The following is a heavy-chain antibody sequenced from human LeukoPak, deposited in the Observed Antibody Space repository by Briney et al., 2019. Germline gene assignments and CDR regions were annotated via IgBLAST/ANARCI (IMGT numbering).Heavy chain of an antibody. CDR2: FSASGGSA. Sequence: PGGTLRLSCTASGFTFSSYGMSWVRQAPGKGLEWVSGFSASGGSAYYADSVKGRFTISRDNSKNMLYLQMNSLRAEDTAVYYCTTDYDYGDYKEKVDFDYWGQGTLVTVSS. J-gene: IGHJ4*02. D-gene: IGHD4-17*01. CDR1: GFTFSSYG. V-gene: IGHV3-23*01. CDR3: TTDYDYGDYKEKVDFDY.